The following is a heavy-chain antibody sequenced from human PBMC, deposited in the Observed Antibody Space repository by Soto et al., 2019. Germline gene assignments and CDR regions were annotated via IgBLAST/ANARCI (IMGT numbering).Heavy chain of an antibody. CDR3: AREGIAAATSAFDI. J-gene: IGHJ3*02. V-gene: IGHV4-59*01. D-gene: IGHD6-13*01. Sequence: SETLSLTCTVSGGSISSYYWSWIRQPPGKGLEWIGYIYYSGSTNYNPSLKSRVTISVDTSKNQFSLKLSSVTAADTAVYYCAREGIAAATSAFDIWGQGTMVTVSS. CDR2: IYYSGST. CDR1: GGSISSYY.